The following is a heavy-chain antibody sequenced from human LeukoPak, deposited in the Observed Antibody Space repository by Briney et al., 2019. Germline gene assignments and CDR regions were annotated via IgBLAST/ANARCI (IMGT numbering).Heavy chain of an antibody. D-gene: IGHD4-17*01. V-gene: IGHV3-48*03. CDR3: ARDRSTVTTWLDY. J-gene: IGHJ4*02. CDR1: GFTFSSYE. CDR2: ITGSGTTI. Sequence: SGGSLRLSCAASGFTFSSYEMNWVRQAPGKGLEWVSYITGSGTTIYYADSVKGRFTISRDNAKNSLYLQMNSLRAEDTAVYYCARDRSTVTTWLDYWGQGTLVTVSS.